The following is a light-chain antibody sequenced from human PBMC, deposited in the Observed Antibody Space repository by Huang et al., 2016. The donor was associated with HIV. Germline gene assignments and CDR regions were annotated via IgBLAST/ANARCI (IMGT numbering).Light chain of an antibody. V-gene: IGKV3-20*01. J-gene: IGKJ1*01. CDR1: QKVSTYY. Sequence: EIVLTQSPGTLSLSPGDRVTLSCRASQKVSTYYVAWYQHKPGQAPRLLIYGTSNRATGIPEGFSGSGSGTDFTLTISRLEPEDIAVYYCQQYGSSPTFGQGTKVEIK. CDR3: QQYGSSPT. CDR2: GTS.